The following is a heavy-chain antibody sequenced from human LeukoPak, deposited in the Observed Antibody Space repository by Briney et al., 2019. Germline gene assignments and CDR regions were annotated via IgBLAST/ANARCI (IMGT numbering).Heavy chain of an antibody. D-gene: IGHD4-23*01. CDR3: ARDLDYGGNSSPLGD. CDR1: GYTFTSYF. V-gene: IGHV1-46*01. J-gene: IGHJ4*02. CDR2: INPTGGST. Sequence: ASVKVSCKASGYTFTSYFMHWVRQAPGQGLEWMGIINPTGGSTSYAQKFQGRVTMTRDTSTSTVYMELSSLRSEVTAVYYCARDLDYGGNSSPLGDWGQGTLVTVSS.